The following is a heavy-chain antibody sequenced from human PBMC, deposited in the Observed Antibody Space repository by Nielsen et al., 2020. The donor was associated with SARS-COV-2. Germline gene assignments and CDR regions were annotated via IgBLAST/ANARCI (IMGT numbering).Heavy chain of an antibody. V-gene: IGHV3-21*01. D-gene: IGHD3-22*01. CDR3: ARDLRRNYYYDSSGYSGFDY. J-gene: IGHJ4*02. CDR2: ISSGSSYI. Sequence: VRQAPGKGLEWVSSISSGSSYIYYADSVKGRFTISRDNAKNSLYLQMNSLRAEDTAVHYCARDLRRNYYYDSSGYSGFDYWGQGTLVTVSS.